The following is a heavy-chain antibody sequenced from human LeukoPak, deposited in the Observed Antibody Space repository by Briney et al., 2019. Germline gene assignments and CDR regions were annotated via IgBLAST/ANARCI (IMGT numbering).Heavy chain of an antibody. CDR1: GFIFSTYS. Sequence: GGSLRLSCAASGFIFSTYSLNWVRQAPGKGLEWGSSISSSGTYIYYADSMKGRFTISRGDAKNSLYLQMNSLRAEDTAVYYCARTPSSENYFPWYFDLWGRGTLVTVSS. CDR2: ISSSGTYI. J-gene: IGHJ2*01. V-gene: IGHV3-21*01. D-gene: IGHD2/OR15-2a*01. CDR3: ARTPSSENYFPWYFDL.